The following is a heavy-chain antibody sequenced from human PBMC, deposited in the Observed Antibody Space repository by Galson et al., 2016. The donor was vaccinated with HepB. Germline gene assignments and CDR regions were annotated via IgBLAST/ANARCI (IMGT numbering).Heavy chain of an antibody. D-gene: IGHD3-3*01. J-gene: IGHJ4*02. CDR2: ISWKSDGF. CDR1: GFNFGDYA. CDR3: VKDKLGVVTAMFDY. Sequence: SLRLSCAASGFNFGDYAMHWVRKAPGKGLEWVASISWKSDGFGYVDSVKGRFTISRDNAKNSLYLQMDRLRSDDTALYYCVKDKLGVVTAMFDYWGQGVLVSVSS. V-gene: IGHV3-9*01.